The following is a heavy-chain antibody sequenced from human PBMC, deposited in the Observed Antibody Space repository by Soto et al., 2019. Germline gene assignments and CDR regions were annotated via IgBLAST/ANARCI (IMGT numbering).Heavy chain of an antibody. J-gene: IGHJ3*02. CDR3: ARDWVVNYYDSSGQISKLDAFDI. V-gene: IGHV3-23*01. CDR2: DGGSDGTT. D-gene: IGHD3-22*01. Sequence: PGGSLRLSCAASGFTFSNYAMSWVRQAPGKGPEWVSSDGGSDGTTYYPDSVKGRFTISRDNSDNTLYLHMNTLRTEDTAVYYCARDWVVNYYDSSGQISKLDAFDIWGQGTMVTVSS. CDR1: GFTFSNYA.